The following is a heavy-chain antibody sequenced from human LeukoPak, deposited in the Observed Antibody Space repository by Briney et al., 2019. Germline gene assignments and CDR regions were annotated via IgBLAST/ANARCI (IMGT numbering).Heavy chain of an antibody. V-gene: IGHV3-23*01. D-gene: IGHD2-21*02. CDR3: VREDTPATANY. J-gene: IGHJ4*02. Sequence: GGSLRLSCAASGFNFANHAMSWVRQTPGKGLEWVSAISGGGDITYYAGSVTGRFTISRDNSKDTLFLQMHSLRPGDTAVYYCVREDTPATANYWGQGTLVTISS. CDR2: ISGGGDIT. CDR1: GFNFANHA.